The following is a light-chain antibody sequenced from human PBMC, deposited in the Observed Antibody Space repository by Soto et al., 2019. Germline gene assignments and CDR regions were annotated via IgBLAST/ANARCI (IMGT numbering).Light chain of an antibody. Sequence: QSVLTQPPSVSVAPGPRVTISCTGSSPNIGAGYDVHWYQQLPGTAPKLLIYGNRNRPSGVPERFSGSQSGTSASLAITGLQAEDEDDYYCPSYDSSLSGWVFGGGNKLTVL. V-gene: IGLV1-40*01. CDR1: SPNIGAGYD. J-gene: IGLJ2*01. CDR2: GNR. CDR3: PSYDSSLSGWV.